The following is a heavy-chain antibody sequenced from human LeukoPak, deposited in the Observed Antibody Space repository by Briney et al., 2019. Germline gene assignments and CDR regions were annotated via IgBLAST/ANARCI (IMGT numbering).Heavy chain of an antibody. Sequence: PGGSLRLSCAASGFTFSSYAMHWVRQAPGKGLEWVAVISYDGSNKYCADSVKGRFTISRDNSKNTLYLQMNSLRAEDTAVYYCARDLGDILTYFDYWGQGTLVTVSS. J-gene: IGHJ4*02. CDR1: GFTFSSYA. CDR2: ISYDGSNK. CDR3: ARDLGDILTYFDY. V-gene: IGHV3-30-3*01. D-gene: IGHD3-9*01.